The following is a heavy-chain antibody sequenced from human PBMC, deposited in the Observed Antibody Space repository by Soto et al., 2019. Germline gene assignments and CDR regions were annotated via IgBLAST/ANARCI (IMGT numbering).Heavy chain of an antibody. CDR3: ARVRDGYGGYYYYYMDV. J-gene: IGHJ6*03. D-gene: IGHD4-17*01. CDR1: GCSISSYY. V-gene: IGHV4-59*01. CDR2: IYYSGST. Sequence: SETLSLTCTVSGCSISSYYWSWIRQPPGKGLEWIGYIYYSGSTNYNPSLKSRVTISVDTSKNQFSLKLSSVTAADTAVYYCARVRDGYGGYYYYYMDVWGKGTTVTVSS.